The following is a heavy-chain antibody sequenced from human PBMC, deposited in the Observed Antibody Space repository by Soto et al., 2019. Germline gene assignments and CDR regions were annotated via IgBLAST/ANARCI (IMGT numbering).Heavy chain of an antibody. CDR3: ARISETYERY. V-gene: IGHV3-48*02. CDR2: ISSGGTTI. Sequence: GGSLRLSCVVSGFTLSGYNMNWVRQAPGKGQEWVSFISSGGTTIYYADSVKGRFTVSRDTAKNLLYLQMTNLRDEDTAVYYCARISETYERYWGQGNPVTVSS. CDR1: GFTLSGYN. D-gene: IGHD1-26*01. J-gene: IGHJ4*02.